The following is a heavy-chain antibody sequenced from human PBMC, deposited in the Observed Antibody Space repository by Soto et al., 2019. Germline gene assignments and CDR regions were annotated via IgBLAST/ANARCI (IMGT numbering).Heavy chain of an antibody. V-gene: IGHV1-69*01. J-gene: IGHJ4*02. CDR3: ARDPGYCSGGSCYSGGNY. D-gene: IGHD2-15*01. Sequence: QVQLVQSGAEVKKPGSSVKVSCKASGGTFSSYAISWVRQAPGQGLEWMGGIIPIFGTANYAQKFQGRVTITAEESTSTAYMELSSLRSEDKAVYYCARDPGYCSGGSCYSGGNYWGQGTLVTVSS. CDR2: IIPIFGTA. CDR1: GGTFSSYA.